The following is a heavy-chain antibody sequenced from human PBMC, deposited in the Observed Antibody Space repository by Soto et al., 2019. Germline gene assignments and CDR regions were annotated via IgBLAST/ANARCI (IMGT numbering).Heavy chain of an antibody. Sequence: GGSLRLSCAASGFTFSSYAMSWVRQAPGKGLEWVSAISGSGGSTYYADSVKGRFTISRDNSKNTLYLQMNSLRAEDTAVYYCAKVSHYRSSWYAGTFDYWGQGTLVTVSS. D-gene: IGHD6-13*01. J-gene: IGHJ4*02. CDR3: AKVSHYRSSWYAGTFDY. V-gene: IGHV3-23*01. CDR2: ISGSGGST. CDR1: GFTFSSYA.